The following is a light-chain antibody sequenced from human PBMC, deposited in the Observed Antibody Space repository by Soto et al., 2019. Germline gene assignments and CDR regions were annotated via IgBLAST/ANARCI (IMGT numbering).Light chain of an antibody. CDR2: DVS. CDR3: SSFTSSNTPYV. V-gene: IGLV2-14*01. J-gene: IGLJ1*01. Sequence: QSALTQPASVSGSLGQSITISCTGTSSDVGGYDYVSWYQQHPGKAPKLMIYDVSYRPSGVSNRFSGSKSGNTASLTISGLKAEDEADYYCSSFTSSNTPYVFGPGTKVTVL. CDR1: SSDVGGYDY.